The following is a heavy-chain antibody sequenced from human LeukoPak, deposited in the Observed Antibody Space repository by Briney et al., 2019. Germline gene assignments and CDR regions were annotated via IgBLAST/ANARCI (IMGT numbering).Heavy chain of an antibody. CDR2: INSNSGGT. J-gene: IGHJ4*02. CDR1: GYSFSDYP. CDR3: ARGGSGSGYLSHLDY. V-gene: IGHV1-2*06. D-gene: IGHD3-10*01. Sequence: ASVMVSCKASGYSFSDYPIHWVRQAPGQGLEWMGRINSNSGGTSYAQNFQGRVTMTRDTSINTAYMELSRLTSDDTAMYYCARGGSGSGYLSHLDYWGQGTLVSVPS.